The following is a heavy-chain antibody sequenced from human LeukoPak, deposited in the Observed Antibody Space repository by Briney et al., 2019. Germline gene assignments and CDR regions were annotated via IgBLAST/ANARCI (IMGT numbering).Heavy chain of an antibody. Sequence: GGSLRLSCAASGFTFSSYAMHWVRQAPGKGLEWVAVISYDGSNKYYADSVKGRFTISRDNSKNTLYLQMNSLRAEDTAVYYCARSGSGWYRPFDYWGQGTLVTVPS. V-gene: IGHV3-30-3*01. CDR2: ISYDGSNK. D-gene: IGHD6-19*01. CDR3: ARSGSGWYRPFDY. CDR1: GFTFSSYA. J-gene: IGHJ4*02.